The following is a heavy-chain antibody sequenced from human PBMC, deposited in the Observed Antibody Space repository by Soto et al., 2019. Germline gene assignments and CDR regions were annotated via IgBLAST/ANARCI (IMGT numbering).Heavy chain of an antibody. D-gene: IGHD3-3*01. CDR1: GGSISSYY. V-gene: IGHV4-4*07. CDR3: ARDLTSIFRGLAYYYGMDV. J-gene: IGHJ6*02. Sequence: PSETLSLTCTVSGGSISSYYWSWIRQPAGKGLEWIGRIYTSGSTNYNPSLKSRVTMSVDTSKNQFSLKLSSVTAADTAVYYCARDLTSIFRGLAYYYGMDVWGQGATVTVSS. CDR2: IYTSGST.